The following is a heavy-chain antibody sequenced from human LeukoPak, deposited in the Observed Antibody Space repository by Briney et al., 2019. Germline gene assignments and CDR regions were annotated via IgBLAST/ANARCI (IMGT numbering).Heavy chain of an antibody. V-gene: IGHV1-2*02. CDR2: INPNSGGT. J-gene: IGHJ5*02. CDR3: ARDGVSGYGNNWFDP. CDR1: GYTFTGYY. Sequence: GASVKVSCKASGYTFTGYYMHWVRQAPGQGLEWMGWINPNSGGTNYAQKFQGRVTMTRDTSISTAYMELSRLRSDDTAVYYCARDGVSGYGNNWFDPWGQGTLVTVSS. D-gene: IGHD5-12*01.